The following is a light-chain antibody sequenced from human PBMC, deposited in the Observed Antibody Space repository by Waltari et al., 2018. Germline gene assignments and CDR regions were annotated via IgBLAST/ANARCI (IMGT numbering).Light chain of an antibody. J-gene: IGLJ2*01. Sequence: SYELTQPPSVSVSPGQTASITCSGDKLGDKYACWYQQKPGQAPVVVIYQDSKRPLGIPERFSGSNSGNTATLTISGTQAMDEADDYCQAWDSSTVVFGGGTKLTVL. CDR1: KLGDKY. CDR2: QDS. V-gene: IGLV3-1*01. CDR3: QAWDSSTVV.